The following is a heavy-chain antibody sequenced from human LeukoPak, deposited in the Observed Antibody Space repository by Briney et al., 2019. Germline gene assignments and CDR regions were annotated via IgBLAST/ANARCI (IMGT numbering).Heavy chain of an antibody. J-gene: IGHJ6*03. CDR3: ARGQNVLRFLEWLRKSYYYYYYMDV. V-gene: IGHV1-8*03. D-gene: IGHD3-3*01. Sequence: ASVKVSCKASGYTFTSYDFNRVRHAPGQGLEWMGWMNPNSGNTGYAQKFQGKVTITRNTSISTASMELRSMSPEDTAVYYCARGQNVLRFLEWLRKSYYYYYYMDVWGKGTTVTVS. CDR1: GYTFTSYD. CDR2: MNPNSGNT.